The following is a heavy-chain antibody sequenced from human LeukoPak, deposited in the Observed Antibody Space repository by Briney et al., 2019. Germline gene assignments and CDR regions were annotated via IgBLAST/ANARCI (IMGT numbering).Heavy chain of an antibody. CDR3: ARDPAYSGVVGATHFDY. CDR1: GYTFTSYY. D-gene: IGHD1-26*01. V-gene: IGHV1-46*01. Sequence: ASVKVSCKASGYTFTSYYMQWVRQAPGQGLEWMGIINPSGGSTSYAQKFQGRVTMTRDMSTSTVYMELSSLRSEDTAVYYCARDPAYSGVVGATHFDYWGQGTLVTVSS. J-gene: IGHJ4*02. CDR2: INPSGGST.